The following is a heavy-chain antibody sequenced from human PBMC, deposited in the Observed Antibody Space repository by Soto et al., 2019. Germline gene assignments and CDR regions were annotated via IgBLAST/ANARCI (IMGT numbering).Heavy chain of an antibody. CDR3: AGVVVTAIGPFDY. D-gene: IGHD2-21*02. Sequence: SETLSLTWTVSGGSISSYYWSWIRQPPGKGLEWIGYIYYSGSTNYNPSLKSRVTISVDTSKNQFSLKLSSVTAADTAVYYCAGVVVTAIGPFDYWGQGTLVTVSS. CDR1: GGSISSYY. V-gene: IGHV4-59*01. CDR2: IYYSGST. J-gene: IGHJ4*02.